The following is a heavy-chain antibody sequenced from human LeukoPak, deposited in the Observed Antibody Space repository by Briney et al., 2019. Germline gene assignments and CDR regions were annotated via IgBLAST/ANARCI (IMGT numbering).Heavy chain of an antibody. D-gene: IGHD5-18*01. CDR2: IYYNGIT. V-gene: IGHV4-31*01. Sequence: SSQTLSLTCTVSGVSISSGGYYWRWIRQHPGKGLEWIGYIYYNGITYYNPSLKSQITISVDTSKNQFSLKLSSVTAADAAVYYCARVGYNYGSTDFWGQGTLVTVSS. CDR3: ARVGYNYGSTDF. CDR1: GVSISSGGYY. J-gene: IGHJ4*02.